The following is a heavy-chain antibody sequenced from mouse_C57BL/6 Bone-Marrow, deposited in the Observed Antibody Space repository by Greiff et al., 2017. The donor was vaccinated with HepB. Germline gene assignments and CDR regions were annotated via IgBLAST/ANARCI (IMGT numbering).Heavy chain of an antibody. CDR3: ASWGPFDY. J-gene: IGHJ2*01. CDR1: GYSFTGYY. Sequence: VQLKQSGPELVKPGASVKISCKASGYSFTGYYMNWVKQSPEKSLEWIGEINPSTGGTTYNQKFKAKATLTVDKSSSTAYMQLKSLTSEYSAVYYCASWGPFDYWGQGTTLTVSS. V-gene: IGHV1-42*01. CDR2: INPSTGGT.